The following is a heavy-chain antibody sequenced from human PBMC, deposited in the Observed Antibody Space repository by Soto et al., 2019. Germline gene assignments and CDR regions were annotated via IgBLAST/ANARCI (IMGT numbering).Heavy chain of an antibody. CDR3: ARVSGSYYYGMDV. J-gene: IGHJ6*02. D-gene: IGHD1-26*01. CDR2: IYHSGST. Sequence: QVQLQESGPGLVKPSGTLSLTCAVSGGSISSSNWWSWVRQPPGKGLAWIGEIYHSGSTNYNPSHTSRVTISVDKSKNQFSLKLSSVTAADTAVYYCARVSGSYYYGMDVWGQGTTVTVSS. CDR1: GGSISSSNW. V-gene: IGHV4-4*02.